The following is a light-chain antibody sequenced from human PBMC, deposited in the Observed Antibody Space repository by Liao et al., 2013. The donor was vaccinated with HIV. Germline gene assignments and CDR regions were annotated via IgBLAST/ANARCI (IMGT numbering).Light chain of an antibody. J-gene: IGLJ1*01. V-gene: IGLV3-21*01. CDR3: QVWDTTSDHPYV. Sequence: SYVLTQSPSTSVAPGKTATITCGGDSIGSKSVHWYQQKPGQAPVLVIYHDSDRPSGIPERFSGSNSGNTATLTISRVEGGDEADYYCQVWDTTSDHPYVFGTGTKVTVL. CDR2: HDS. CDR1: SIGSKS.